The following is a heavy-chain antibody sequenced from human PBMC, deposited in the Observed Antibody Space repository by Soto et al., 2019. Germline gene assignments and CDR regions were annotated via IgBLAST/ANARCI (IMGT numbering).Heavy chain of an antibody. D-gene: IGHD1-7*01. CDR2: ISGSSTFT. CDR1: GFPFSEYY. V-gene: IGHV3-11*06. J-gene: IGHJ5*02. CDR3: ARGGVYNWNYGIA. Sequence: QVYLVESGGGLVKPGGSLRLSCAASGFPFSEYYMSWIRQAPGKGPEWVSYISGSSTFTKYADSVKGRFTISRDNAKNSVYLYMNSLSAEDTAVYYCARGGVYNWNYGIAWGQGTLVTVSS.